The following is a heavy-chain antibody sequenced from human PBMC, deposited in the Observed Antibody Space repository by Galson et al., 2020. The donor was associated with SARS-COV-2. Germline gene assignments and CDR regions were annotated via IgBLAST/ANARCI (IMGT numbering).Heavy chain of an antibody. CDR3: ARDEGIRGYNYGRLYYGMDV. Sequence: NSGGSLRLSCAASGFPFSTYSMNWVRLAPGKGLEWVSSISTSSSYTYYVHSVKGRFSISRDNPRNSLYLQMNSLRAEDTAVYYCARDEGIRGYNYGRLYYGMDVWGQGTTVTVSS. CDR1: GFPFSTYS. D-gene: IGHD5-18*01. J-gene: IGHJ6*02. CDR2: ISTSSSYT. V-gene: IGHV3-21*01.